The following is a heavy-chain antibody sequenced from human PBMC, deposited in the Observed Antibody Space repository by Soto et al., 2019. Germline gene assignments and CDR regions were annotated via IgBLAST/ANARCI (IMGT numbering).Heavy chain of an antibody. Sequence: ASVKVSCKVSGYTLXELSMHWVRQAPGKGLEWMGGFDPEDGETIYAQKFQGRVTMTEDTSTDTAYMELSSLRSEDTAVYYCATDLSILLWFGEFLLWGQGTLVTVSS. CDR1: GYTLXELS. CDR3: ATDLSILLWFGEFLL. CDR2: FDPEDGET. J-gene: IGHJ4*02. V-gene: IGHV1-24*01. D-gene: IGHD3-10*01.